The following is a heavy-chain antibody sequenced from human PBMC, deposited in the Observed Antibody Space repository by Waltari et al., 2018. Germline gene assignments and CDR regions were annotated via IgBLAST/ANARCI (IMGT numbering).Heavy chain of an antibody. J-gene: IGHJ3*01. Sequence: QVQLVQSGAEGKKPGSSVKVSCKASGGTFSSKGISRVRQAPGQGLEWMGRLIPLFGTANYAQNFQGRVTITADTSTGTAYVELRSLRSEDTAMYYCARGSVTAKIAFDLWGQGTMVTVSS. CDR2: LIPLFGTA. V-gene: IGHV1-69*13. CDR3: ARGSVTAKIAFDL. D-gene: IGHD2-21*02. CDR1: GGTFSSKG.